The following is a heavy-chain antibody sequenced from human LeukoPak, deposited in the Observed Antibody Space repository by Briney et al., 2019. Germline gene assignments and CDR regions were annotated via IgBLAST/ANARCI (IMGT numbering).Heavy chain of an antibody. CDR1: GFTFSSYA. D-gene: IGHD6-13*01. CDR2: ISGSGGST. J-gene: IGHJ4*02. Sequence: SXRLXCAASGFTFSSYAMSWVRQAPGKGLEWGSAISGSGGSTYYADSVKGRFTISRDNSKNTLYLQMNSLRAEDTAVYYCAREYKGYSSSWYIDYWGQGTLVTVSS. CDR3: AREYKGYSSSWYIDY. V-gene: IGHV3-23*01.